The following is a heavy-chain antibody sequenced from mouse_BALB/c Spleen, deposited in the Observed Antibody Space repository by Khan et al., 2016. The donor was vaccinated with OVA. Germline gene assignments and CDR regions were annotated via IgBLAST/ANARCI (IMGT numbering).Heavy chain of an antibody. V-gene: IGHV1-54*01. CDR2: LNPGSGGT. Sequence: QVQLQQSGAELVRPGTSVKVSRKASGYSFTDYLIDWVNQRPGQGLEWIGVLNPGSGGTNYNEKFTGKATLTADKSSSTAYLQLRRLTSDDSAVYVCARGGYGSLAYWGQGTLVTVSA. D-gene: IGHD1-1*02. CDR1: GYSFTDYL. J-gene: IGHJ3*01. CDR3: ARGGYGSLAY.